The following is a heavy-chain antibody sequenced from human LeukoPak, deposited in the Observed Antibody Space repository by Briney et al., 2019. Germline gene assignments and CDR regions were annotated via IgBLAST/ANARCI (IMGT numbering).Heavy chain of an antibody. CDR3: ASGNYYDSTMDV. D-gene: IGHD3-22*01. J-gene: IGHJ6*02. CDR1: GFTVSSNY. V-gene: IGHV3-53*01. CDR2: IYSGGST. Sequence: GGSLRLSCAASGFTVSSNYTSWVRQAPGKGLEWVSVIYSGGSTYYADSVKGRFTISRDNSKNTLYLQMNSLRAEDTAVYYCASGNYYDSTMDVWGQGTTVTVSS.